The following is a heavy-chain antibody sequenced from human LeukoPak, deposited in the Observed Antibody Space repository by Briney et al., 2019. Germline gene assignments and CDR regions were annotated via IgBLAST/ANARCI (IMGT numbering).Heavy chain of an antibody. J-gene: IGHJ4*02. CDR3: ASHSNSWTSLAY. D-gene: IGHD6-13*01. V-gene: IGHV3-30*01. Sequence: GGSLRLSCAASGFSFSGSSMHWVRQPPGKGLGWVAVMSNDGSLQYYADSLEGRFIISRDNSKNTLYLQMNSLRAEDTAMYYCASHSNSWTSLAYWGQGTLVTVSS. CDR1: GFSFSGSS. CDR2: MSNDGSLQ.